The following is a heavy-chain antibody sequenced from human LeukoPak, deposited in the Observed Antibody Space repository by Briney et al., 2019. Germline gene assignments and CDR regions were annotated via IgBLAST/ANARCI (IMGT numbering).Heavy chain of an antibody. Sequence: ASVKVSCKASGYTFTNYYIHWVRQAPGQGLEWMGWINPNSGGTNYALKFQVRVTMTRDTSISTAYMELSRLNSDGTAVYYCARGRHCSGGSCYLDYWSQGTLVTVSS. CDR2: INPNSGGT. CDR3: ARGRHCSGGSCYLDY. D-gene: IGHD2-15*01. CDR1: GYTFTNYY. J-gene: IGHJ4*02. V-gene: IGHV1-2*02.